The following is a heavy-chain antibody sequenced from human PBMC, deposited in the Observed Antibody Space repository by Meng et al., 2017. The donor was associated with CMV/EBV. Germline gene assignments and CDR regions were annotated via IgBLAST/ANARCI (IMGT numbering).Heavy chain of an antibody. V-gene: IGHV4-34*01. Sequence: SETLSLTCAVYGGSFSGYYWSWIRQPPGKGLEWIGEINHSGSTNYNPSLKSRVTISVDTSKNQFSLKLSSVTAADTAVYYCARHRQQLILHAFDIWGQGTTVTVSS. CDR2: INHSGST. D-gene: IGHD6-13*01. CDR1: GGSFSGYY. CDR3: ARHRQQLILHAFDI. J-gene: IGHJ3*02.